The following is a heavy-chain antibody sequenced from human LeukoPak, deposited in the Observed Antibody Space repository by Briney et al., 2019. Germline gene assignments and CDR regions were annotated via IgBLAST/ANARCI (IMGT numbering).Heavy chain of an antibody. CDR2: IDANGAGT. D-gene: IGHD3-10*01. CDR3: AKDQSYYNWFDP. J-gene: IGHJ5*02. V-gene: IGHV3-23*01. Sequence: GGSLRLSCAASGFTFSSYAMTWVRQAPGKGLEWVSSIDANGAGTFYADSVKGRFSISRDNAKNTLCPQMHSLTAEDTAVYYCAKDQSYYNWFDPWGQGTLVTVSS. CDR1: GFTFSSYA.